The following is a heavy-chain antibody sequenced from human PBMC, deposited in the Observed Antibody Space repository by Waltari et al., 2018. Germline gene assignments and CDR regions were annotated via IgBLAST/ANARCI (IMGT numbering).Heavy chain of an antibody. V-gene: IGHV1-2*07. J-gene: IGHJ4*02. CDR1: GYIFINYY. CDR3: VRDRTTVAARPGDY. CDR2: VNPDTGNA. D-gene: IGHD6-6*01. Sequence: QVVLVQSGAEVKKPGASVKVSCKASGYIFINYYLHWVRQAPGQGPEWMGWVNPDTGNANYAHKFRGRVTMTWDTSNNTAFMDLSDLKSDDTAVYYCVRDRTTVAARPGDYWGQGTLVTVSS.